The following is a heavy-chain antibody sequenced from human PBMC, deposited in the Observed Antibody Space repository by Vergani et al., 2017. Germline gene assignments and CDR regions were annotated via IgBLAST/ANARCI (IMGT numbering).Heavy chain of an antibody. CDR1: GASVNSYY. CDR3: ASCVYGITYYMDV. D-gene: IGHD1-20*01. V-gene: IGHV4-30-4*08. Sequence: QVKLQESGPGLVKPSETLSLTCTVSGASVNSYYWSWIRQPPGKGLEWIGYIYYSGSTYYNPSLKSRVTIAVDTSKNQFSLKLSSVTAADTAVYYCASCVYGITYYMDVWGQGTLVTVSS. J-gene: IGHJ4*02. CDR2: IYYSGST.